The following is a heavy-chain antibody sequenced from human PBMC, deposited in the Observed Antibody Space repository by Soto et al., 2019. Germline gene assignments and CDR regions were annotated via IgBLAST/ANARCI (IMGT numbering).Heavy chain of an antibody. CDR3: ARYRYGDYDHDF. CDR2: ISSSGITI. D-gene: IGHD5-12*01. Sequence: GGSLRLSCAASGFTFSSHSMNWVRQAPGKGLEWVSYISSSGITIYYADSVKGRFTISRDNAENSLFLQLNSLRAEVTAIYFCARYRYGDYDHDFWGQGTLVTVSS. J-gene: IGHJ4*02. CDR1: GFTFSSHS. V-gene: IGHV3-48*04.